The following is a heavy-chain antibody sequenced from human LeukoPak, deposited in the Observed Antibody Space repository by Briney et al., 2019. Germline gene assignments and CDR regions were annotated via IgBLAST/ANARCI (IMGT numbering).Heavy chain of an antibody. CDR2: IIPIFGIP. D-gene: IGHD6-6*01. V-gene: IGHV1-69*13. J-gene: IGHJ4*02. Sequence: SVKVSCKASGGTFRTFAISWVRQAPGQGLEWMGGIIPIFGIPDSAQKFQGRLTITADESTTTAYMELSSLRSEDTAVYYCARGLAARPLGLFGYWGQGTLVTVSS. CDR3: ARGLAARPLGLFGY. CDR1: GGTFRTFA.